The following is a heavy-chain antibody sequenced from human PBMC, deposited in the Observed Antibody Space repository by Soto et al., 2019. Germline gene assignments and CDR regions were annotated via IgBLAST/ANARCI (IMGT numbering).Heavy chain of an antibody. CDR1: GYNFASIW. Sequence: PGESLKISCKGSGYNFASIWLGWVRQMPDKGLEWVGIIIPDDSDTRYSPAFQGQVTMSVDKSISTAYLQWSSLKASDTAIYYCARHRSWAYGMDVWGQGTTVTSP. J-gene: IGHJ6*02. V-gene: IGHV5-51*01. CDR2: IIPDDSDT. CDR3: ARHRSWAYGMDV. D-gene: IGHD3-16*01.